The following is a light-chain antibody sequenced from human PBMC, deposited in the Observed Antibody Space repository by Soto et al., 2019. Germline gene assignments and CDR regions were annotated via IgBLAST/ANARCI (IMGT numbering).Light chain of an antibody. J-gene: IGKJ1*01. CDR3: QQYEYCSPRT. Sequence: DIQMTQSPSIVSASVGDRVTITCRASQRIDSWMAWYQQKSGTAPQILLYKATTLQSGGASRFSGSGSGTAVTIPIISREPDDFATYYCQQYEYCSPRTFGQGTKVEMK. V-gene: IGKV1-5*03. CDR2: KAT. CDR1: QRIDSW.